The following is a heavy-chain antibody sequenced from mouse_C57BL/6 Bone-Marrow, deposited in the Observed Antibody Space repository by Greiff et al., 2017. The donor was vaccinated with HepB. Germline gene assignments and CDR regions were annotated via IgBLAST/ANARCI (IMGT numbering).Heavy chain of an antibody. D-gene: IGHD2-4*01. CDR1: GYTFTSYW. CDR3: ARYLVYYDYSYWYFDV. J-gene: IGHJ1*03. V-gene: IGHV1-59*01. CDR2: IDPSDSYT. Sequence: QVQLLQQPGAELVRPGTSVKLSCKASGYTFTSYWMHWVKQRPGQGLEWIGVIDPSDSYTNYNQKFKGKATLTVDTSSSTAYMQLSSLTSEDSAVYYCARYLVYYDYSYWYFDVWGTGTTVTVSS.